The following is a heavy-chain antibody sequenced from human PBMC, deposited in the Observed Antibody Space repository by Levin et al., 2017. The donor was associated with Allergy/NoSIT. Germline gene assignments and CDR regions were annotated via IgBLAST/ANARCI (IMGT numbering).Heavy chain of an antibody. CDR3: ARGLSNQGVIITRDAFDS. V-gene: IGHV3-21*01. Sequence: GGSLRLSCAASGFTFSSYSMNWVRQAPGKGLEWVSSISSSSSYIYYADSVKGRFTISRDNAKNSLYLQMNSLRAEDTAVYYCARGLSNQGVIITRDAFDSWGQGTMVTVSS. CDR2: ISSSSSYI. CDR1: GFTFSSYS. D-gene: IGHD3-10*01. J-gene: IGHJ3*02.